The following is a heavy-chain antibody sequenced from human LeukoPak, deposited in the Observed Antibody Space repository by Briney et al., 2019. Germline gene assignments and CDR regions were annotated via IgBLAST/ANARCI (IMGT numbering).Heavy chain of an antibody. Sequence: PSETLSLTCAVYGGSFSGYYWSWIRQPPGKGLEWIGEINHSGSTNYNPSLKSRVTISVDTSKNQFSLKLSSVTAADTGVYYCARQVRGDHSGWFDPWGQGTLVTVSS. CDR3: ARQVRGDHSGWFDP. J-gene: IGHJ5*02. V-gene: IGHV4-34*01. CDR1: GGSFSGYY. CDR2: INHSGST. D-gene: IGHD3-10*01.